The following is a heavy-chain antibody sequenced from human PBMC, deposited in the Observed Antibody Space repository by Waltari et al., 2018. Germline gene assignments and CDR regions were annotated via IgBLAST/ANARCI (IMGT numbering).Heavy chain of an antibody. Sequence: QVQLVQSGAEVKKPGASVKVSCKASGYTFTGYYMPWVRQSPGQGLEWMGWMKPNSGGTNYAQKCQGRVTMTRDTSISAAYMELSRLRSDDTAVYYCARIHADDCWSGSYDYWGQGTLVTVSS. CDR3: ARIHADDCWSGSYDY. V-gene: IGHV1-2*02. CDR2: MKPNSGGT. CDR1: GYTFTGYY. J-gene: IGHJ4*02. D-gene: IGHD3-3*01.